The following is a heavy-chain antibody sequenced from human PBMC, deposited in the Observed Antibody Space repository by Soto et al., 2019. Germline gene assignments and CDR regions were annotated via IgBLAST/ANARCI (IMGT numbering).Heavy chain of an antibody. CDR1: GYTFTGYY. J-gene: IGHJ4*02. CDR3: AREYSSSGTGFDY. V-gene: IGHV1-2*02. Sequence: ASVKVSCKASGYTFTGYYMHWVRQAPGQGLEWMGWINPNSGGTNYAQKFQGRVTMTRDTSISTVYMELSRLRSDDTAVYYCAREYSSSGTGFDYWGQGTLVTVSS. CDR2: INPNSGGT. D-gene: IGHD6-13*01.